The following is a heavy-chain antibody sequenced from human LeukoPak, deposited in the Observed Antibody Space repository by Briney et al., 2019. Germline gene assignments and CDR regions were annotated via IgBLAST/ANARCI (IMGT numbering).Heavy chain of an antibody. J-gene: IGHJ4*02. Sequence: GGSLRLSCAASGFTFSTYEMNWVRQAPGKGLEWISYIGSSGSTVYYADSVKGRFTISRDNAENSLYLQMNSLRDEDTAVYYCARLKAVAGMNLPPDYWGQGTLVTVSS. CDR2: IGSSGSTV. V-gene: IGHV3-48*03. CDR3: ARLKAVAGMNLPPDY. D-gene: IGHD6-19*01. CDR1: GFTFSTYE.